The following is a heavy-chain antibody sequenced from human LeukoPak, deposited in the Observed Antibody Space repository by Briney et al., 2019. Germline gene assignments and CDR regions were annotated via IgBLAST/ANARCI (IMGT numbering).Heavy chain of an antibody. J-gene: IGHJ5*02. Sequence: SETLSLTCTVSGGSISSYYWSWIRQPPGKGLEWIGYTYYSGSTNYNPSLKSRVTISVDTSKNQFSLKLSSVTAADTAVYYCASIEFSSGWFDPWGQGTLVTVSS. CDR1: GGSISSYY. CDR2: TYYSGST. D-gene: IGHD6-19*01. CDR3: ASIEFSSGWFDP. V-gene: IGHV4-59*01.